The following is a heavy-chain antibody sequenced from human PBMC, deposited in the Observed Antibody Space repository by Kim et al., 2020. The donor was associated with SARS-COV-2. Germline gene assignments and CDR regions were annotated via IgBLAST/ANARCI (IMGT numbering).Heavy chain of an antibody. CDR2: IWYDGSNK. Sequence: GGSLRLSCAASGFTFSSYGMHWVRQAPGKGLEWVAVIWYDGSNKYYADSVKGRFTISRDNSKNTLYLQMNSLRAEDTAVYYCARDTPAGIVVVDAFDIWGQGTMVTVSS. D-gene: IGHD3-22*01. V-gene: IGHV3-33*01. CDR1: GFTFSSYG. J-gene: IGHJ3*02. CDR3: ARDTPAGIVVVDAFDI.